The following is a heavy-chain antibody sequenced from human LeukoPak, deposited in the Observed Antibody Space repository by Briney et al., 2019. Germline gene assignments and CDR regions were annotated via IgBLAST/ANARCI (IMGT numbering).Heavy chain of an antibody. CDR2: IYYSGST. Sequence: SETLSLTCTVSGGSISSGGYYWSWIRQHPGKGLEWIGYIYYSGSTYYNPSLKSRVTISVDTSKNQFSLKLSPVTAADTAVYYCARVRGSLLVLWGQGTLVTVSS. V-gene: IGHV4-31*03. CDR3: ARVRGSLLVL. D-gene: IGHD2-15*01. CDR1: GGSISSGGYY. J-gene: IGHJ4*02.